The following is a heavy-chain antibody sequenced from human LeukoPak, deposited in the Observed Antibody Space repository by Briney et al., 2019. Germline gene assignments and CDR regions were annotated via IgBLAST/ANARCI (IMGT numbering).Heavy chain of an antibody. CDR3: ARYVVVPAELGY. V-gene: IGHV1-69*13. CDR2: IIPIFGTA. CDR1: GGTFSSYA. J-gene: IGHJ4*02. Sequence: SVKVSCKASGGTFSSYAISWVRQAPGQGLEWMGGIIPIFGTANYAQKFQGRVTITADESTSTAYMELSSLRSEDTAVYYCARYVVVPAELGYWGQGTLVTVSS. D-gene: IGHD2-2*01.